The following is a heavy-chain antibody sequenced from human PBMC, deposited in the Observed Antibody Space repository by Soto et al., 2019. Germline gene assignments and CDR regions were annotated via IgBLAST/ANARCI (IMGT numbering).Heavy chain of an antibody. CDR3: ARETDGMDV. CDR1: GFTFSSYA. CDR2: ISYDGYNK. Sequence: QVQLVESGGGVVQPGRSLRLSCAASGFTFSSYAIHWVRQAPGKGLAWVAVISYDGYNKYYADSVNGRFTISRDNSKRTLSLQMNSLSTEDTALYYCARETDGMDVWGQGTTVTVSS. J-gene: IGHJ6*02. V-gene: IGHV3-30-3*01.